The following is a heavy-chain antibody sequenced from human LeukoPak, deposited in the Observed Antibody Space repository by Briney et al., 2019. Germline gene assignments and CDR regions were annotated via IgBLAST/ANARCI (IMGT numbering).Heavy chain of an antibody. CDR1: GFTFSSYE. CDR2: ISSSGSTI. V-gene: IGHV3-48*03. D-gene: IGHD3-22*01. CDR3: ARDSPLDYYDSSGYPV. J-gene: IGHJ6*02. Sequence: GGSLRLSCAASGFTFSSYEMNWVRQAPGKGPEWVSYISSSGSTIYYADSVKVRFTISRDNAKNSLYLQMNSLRAEDTAVYYCARDSPLDYYDSSGYPVWGQGTTVTVSS.